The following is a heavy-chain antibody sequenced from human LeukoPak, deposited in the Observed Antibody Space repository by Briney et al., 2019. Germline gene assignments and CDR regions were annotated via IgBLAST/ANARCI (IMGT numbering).Heavy chain of an antibody. J-gene: IGHJ5*02. V-gene: IGHV3-74*01. CDR1: GFTFSNYW. Sequence: SGGSLRLSCVASGFTFSNYWMHWVRQAPGKGLVWVSYINSDGSSTSYADSVKGRFTISRDNSKNTLYLQMNSLRAEDTAVYYCAKGRPTDPWGQGTLVTVSS. CDR2: INSDGSST. CDR3: AKGRPTDP.